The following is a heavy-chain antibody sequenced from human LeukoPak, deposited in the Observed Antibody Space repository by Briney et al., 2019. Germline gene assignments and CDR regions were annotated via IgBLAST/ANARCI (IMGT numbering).Heavy chain of an antibody. CDR2: ISSSSSTI. D-gene: IGHD4-17*01. Sequence: GGSLRLSCAASGFTFSSYSMNWVRQAPGKGLEWVSYISSSSSTIYYADSVKGRLTISRDNAKNSLYLQMNSLRAEDTAVYYCARGYGDYVDWFDPWGQGTLVTVSS. CDR3: ARGYGDYVDWFDP. CDR1: GFTFSSYS. V-gene: IGHV3-48*01. J-gene: IGHJ5*02.